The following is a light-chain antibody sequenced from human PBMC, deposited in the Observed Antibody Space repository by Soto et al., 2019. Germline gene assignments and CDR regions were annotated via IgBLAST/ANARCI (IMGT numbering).Light chain of an antibody. CDR1: SSDFGGYNY. J-gene: IGLJ1*01. Sequence: QSALTQPASVSGSPGQSITISCTGTSSDFGGYNYVSWYQQHPGKAPKLMIYDVSNRPSGVSNRFSSSKSGNTASLTISGLQAEDEADYYCGSYTSSSTPYVFGTGTKVTVL. CDR2: DVS. V-gene: IGLV2-14*01. CDR3: GSYTSSSTPYV.